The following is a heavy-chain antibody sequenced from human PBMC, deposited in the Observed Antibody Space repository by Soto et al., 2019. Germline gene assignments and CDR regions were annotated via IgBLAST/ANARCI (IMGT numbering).Heavy chain of an antibody. CDR2: MNPNSGNT. CDR3: ARGLYWFEP. CDR1: GYTFTCYD. V-gene: IGHV1-8*01. J-gene: IGHJ5*02. Sequence: ASAMVPVKAFGYTFTCYDINWVRQATGQVLECIGWMNPNSGNTGYAKKFQGRVTMTRNTSISPDYMELSSLGSEETAVYYCARGLYWFEPWGQGTLVTDSS.